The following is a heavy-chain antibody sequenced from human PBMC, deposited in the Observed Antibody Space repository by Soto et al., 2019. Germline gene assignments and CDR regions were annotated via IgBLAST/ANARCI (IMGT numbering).Heavy chain of an antibody. CDR2: INHSGST. J-gene: IGHJ6*03. CDR1: GGSFSGYY. Sequence: SETLSLTCAVYGGSFSGYYWSWIRQPPGKGLEWIGEINHSGSTNYNPSLKSRVTISVDTSKNQFSLKLSSVTAADTAVYYCARGSGYCSSTSCRTRRYYYYYMDVWGKGTTVTVSS. CDR3: ARGSGYCSSTSCRTRRYYYYYMDV. D-gene: IGHD2-2*01. V-gene: IGHV4-34*01.